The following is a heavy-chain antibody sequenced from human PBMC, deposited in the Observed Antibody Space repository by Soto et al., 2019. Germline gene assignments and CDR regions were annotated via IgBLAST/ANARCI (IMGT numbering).Heavy chain of an antibody. CDR2: ISAYNGNT. CDR3: ARDQAGWLRLGDAFDI. CDR1: GYTFTSYG. Sequence: QVQLVQSGAEVKKPGASVKVSRKASGYTFTSYGISWVRQAPGQGLEWMGWISAYNGNTNYAQKLQGRVTMTTDTSTSTAYMELRSLRSDDTAVYYCARDQAGWLRLGDAFDIWGQGTMVTVSS. V-gene: IGHV1-18*01. J-gene: IGHJ3*02. D-gene: IGHD5-12*01.